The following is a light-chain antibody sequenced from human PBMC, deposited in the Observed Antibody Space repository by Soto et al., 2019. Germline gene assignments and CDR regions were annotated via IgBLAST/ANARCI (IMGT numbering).Light chain of an antibody. CDR2: EVS. J-gene: IGLJ3*02. CDR3: SPYTSDSTLV. CDR1: STDVGGYNY. V-gene: IGLV2-14*01. Sequence: QSVLTQPASVSGSPGQSIAISCTGTSTDVGGYNYVSWYQQHPGKAPKLMIYEVSNRPSGVSNRFSGAKSGNTASLTISGLQAEDEADYYCSPYTSDSTLVFGGGTKVTVL.